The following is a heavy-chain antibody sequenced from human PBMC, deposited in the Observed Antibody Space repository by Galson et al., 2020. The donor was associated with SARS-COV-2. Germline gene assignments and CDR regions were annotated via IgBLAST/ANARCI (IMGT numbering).Heavy chain of an antibody. Sequence: KIGESLIISCAHSGFTFSNYYMNSLRQAPGKGLECVSYISDSPIYPNYADSVKGRFTISRDNAKNSLYLQMNRLRAEDTAVYYCARDLFPLYSISMGFGMDVWGQGTTVTCSS. CDR2: ISDSPIYP. V-gene: IGHV3-11*06. J-gene: IGHJ6*01. CDR3: ARDLFPLYSISMGFGMDV. CDR1: GFTFSNYY. D-gene: IGHD1-26*01.